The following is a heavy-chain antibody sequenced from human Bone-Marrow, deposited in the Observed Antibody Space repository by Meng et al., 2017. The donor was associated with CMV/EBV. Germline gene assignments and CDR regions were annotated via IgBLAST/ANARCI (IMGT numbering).Heavy chain of an antibody. CDR2: IDWDDDK. V-gene: IGHV2-70*20. D-gene: IGHD3-3*01. CDR1: GFSLSTSGMC. Sequence: SGPTLVKPTQTLTLTCTFSGFSLSTSGMCVSWVRQPPGKALEWLALIDWDDDKYYSTSLKTRLTISKDTSKNQVVLTMTNMDPVDTATYYCARTVLGFWSGYWAYYYYYGMDVWGQGTTVTVSS. J-gene: IGHJ6*02. CDR3: ARTVLGFWSGYWAYYYYYGMDV.